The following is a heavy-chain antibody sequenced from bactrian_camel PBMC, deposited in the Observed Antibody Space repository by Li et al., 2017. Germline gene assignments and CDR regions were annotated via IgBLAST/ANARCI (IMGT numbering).Heavy chain of an antibody. CDR3: VKLGGNFLHDFNV. CDR1: GFTFAYYG. CDR2: IKGDGDRT. V-gene: IGHV3S37*01. D-gene: IGHD7*01. Sequence: HVQLVESGGGLVQPGGSLRLSCAASGFTFAYYGMMWLRRAPGKGLEWVSFIKGDGDRTYYADSVQGRFKITRDNAENTLSLQLNSLKSEDSGMYYCVKLGGNFLHDFNVWGQGTQVTVS. J-gene: IGHJ4*01.